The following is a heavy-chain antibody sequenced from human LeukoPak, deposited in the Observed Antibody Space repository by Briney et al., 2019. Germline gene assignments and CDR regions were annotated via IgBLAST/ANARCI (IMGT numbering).Heavy chain of an antibody. CDR2: IYYSGST. D-gene: IGHD5-24*01. Sequence: SQTLSLTCAVSGGSISSGGYYWSWIRQHPGKGLEWIGYIYYSGSTYYNPSLKSRVTISVDTSKNQFPLKLSPVTAADTAVYYCARGIISGWLQLRSYYFDYWGQGTLVTVSS. CDR3: ARGIISGWLQLRSYYFDY. V-gene: IGHV4-31*11. CDR1: GGSISSGGYY. J-gene: IGHJ4*02.